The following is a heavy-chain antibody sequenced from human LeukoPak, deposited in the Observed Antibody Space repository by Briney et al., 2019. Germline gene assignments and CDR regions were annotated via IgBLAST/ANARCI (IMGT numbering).Heavy chain of an antibody. V-gene: IGHV1-18*01. CDR1: GYTFTSYG. Sequence: GASVKVSCKASGYTFTSYGISWVRQAPGQGLEWMGWISAYNGNTNYAQKLQGRVTMTTDTSTSTAYMEMRSLRSDDTAVYYCARDGVGYGGNQHEPSYYYYYMDVWGKGTTVTISS. D-gene: IGHD4-23*01. CDR2: ISAYNGNT. J-gene: IGHJ6*03. CDR3: ARDGVGYGGNQHEPSYYYYYMDV.